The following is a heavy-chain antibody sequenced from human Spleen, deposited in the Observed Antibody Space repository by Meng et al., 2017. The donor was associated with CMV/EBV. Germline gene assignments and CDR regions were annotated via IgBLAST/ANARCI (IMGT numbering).Heavy chain of an antibody. CDR1: GYTFISYY. V-gene: IGHV1-2*02. CDR2: INANNGAT. Sequence: ASVKVSCKASGYTFISYYIHWVRQPPGQGLEWMGWINANNGATHYAQNFQGRLTVTRDTSISTAYMDLNRLRSDDTAAYYCASTPITARPYQFDYWGQGTLVTVSS. D-gene: IGHD6-6*01. J-gene: IGHJ4*02. CDR3: ASTPITARPYQFDY.